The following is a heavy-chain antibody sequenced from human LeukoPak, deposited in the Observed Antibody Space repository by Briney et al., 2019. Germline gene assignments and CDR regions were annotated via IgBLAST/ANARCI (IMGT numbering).Heavy chain of an antibody. CDR1: GLTFSNYA. D-gene: IGHD4-17*01. V-gene: IGHV3-23*01. J-gene: IGHJ4*02. Sequence: GGSLRLSCAASGLTFSNYAMNWVRQASGRGLEWVSGITDSDRKTYYADSAKGRFSISRDNSKNTVYLQMSDLRAEDTAVYYCAKITKATTPNYWGQGTLVTVSS. CDR3: AKITKATTPNY. CDR2: ITDSDRKT.